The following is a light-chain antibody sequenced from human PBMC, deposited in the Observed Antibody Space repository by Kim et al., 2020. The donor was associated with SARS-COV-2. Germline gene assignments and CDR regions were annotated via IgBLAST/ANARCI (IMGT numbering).Light chain of an antibody. CDR1: QSVDTY. CDR2: DAS. CDR3: HQRTDWPFI. Sequence: EVVLTQSPANLSVSPGERATLSCRASQSVDTYVAWYQQRAGQAPRLLIYDASNRATGVPDRFSGSGSGTDFTLTISSLEPEDFAVYYCHQRTDWPFIFDPGTKVDIK. V-gene: IGKV3-11*01. J-gene: IGKJ3*01.